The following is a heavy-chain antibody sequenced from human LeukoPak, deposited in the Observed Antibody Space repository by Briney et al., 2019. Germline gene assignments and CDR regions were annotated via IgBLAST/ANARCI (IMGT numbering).Heavy chain of an antibody. Sequence: GGSLRLSCAASGFTFSGYAMSWVRQAPGKGLEWVSAISGSGGSTYYADSVKGRFTISRDNSKNTLYLQMNSLRAEDTATYYCAKPRAMTTGVGRYFDLWGRGTLVAVSS. CDR1: GFTFSGYA. V-gene: IGHV3-23*01. D-gene: IGHD1-1*01. CDR2: ISGSGGST. CDR3: AKPRAMTTGVGRYFDL. J-gene: IGHJ2*01.